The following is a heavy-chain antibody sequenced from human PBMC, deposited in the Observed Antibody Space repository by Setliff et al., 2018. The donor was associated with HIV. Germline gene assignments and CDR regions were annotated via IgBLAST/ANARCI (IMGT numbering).Heavy chain of an antibody. CDR1: GGSVRRSTSY. CDR3: ARHDGMKAARRYNNDYMDV. Sequence: PSETLSLTCTVSGGSVRRSTSYWGWIRQPPGKGLEWIGSIYYSGTTYSNPSLKSRVTISVDTSKNQFSLKLSSVTAADTAVYYCARHDGMKAARRYNNDYMDVWGKGTTVTVSS. D-gene: IGHD6-6*01. V-gene: IGHV4-39*01. CDR2: IYYSGTT. J-gene: IGHJ6*03.